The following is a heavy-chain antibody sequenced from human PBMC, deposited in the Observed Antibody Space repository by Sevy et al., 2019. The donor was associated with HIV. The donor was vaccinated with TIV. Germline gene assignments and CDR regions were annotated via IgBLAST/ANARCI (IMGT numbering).Heavy chain of an antibody. CDR3: ARRDYYDSSGSRADFDY. CDR1: GFTFSSYA. CDR2: ISYDGSNK. V-gene: IGHV3-30*04. D-gene: IGHD3-22*01. J-gene: IGHJ4*02. Sequence: GGCLRLSCAASGFTFSSYAMHWVRQAPGKGLEWVAVISYDGSNKYYADSVKGRFTISRDNSKNTLYLQMNSLRAEDTAVYYCARRDYYDSSGSRADFDYWGQGTLVTVSS.